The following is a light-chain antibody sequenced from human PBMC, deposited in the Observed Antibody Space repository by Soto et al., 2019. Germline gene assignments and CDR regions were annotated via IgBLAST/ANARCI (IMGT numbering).Light chain of an antibody. CDR3: QQRSNSLT. CDR2: DAS. Sequence: EIVLTQSPATLSLSPGEIATLSCRASQSVSSYLAWYQQKPGQAPRLLIDDASNKATGIPARFSDRGCGTAFTLTTSSLEPEYFAVYYCQQRSNSLTLGGGTTVEIK. J-gene: IGKJ4*01. V-gene: IGKV3-11*01. CDR1: QSVSSY.